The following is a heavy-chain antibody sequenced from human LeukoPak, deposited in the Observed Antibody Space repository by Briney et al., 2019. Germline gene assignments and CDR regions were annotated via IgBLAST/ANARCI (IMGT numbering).Heavy chain of an antibody. D-gene: IGHD1-1*01. CDR3: ARRPRAQPDTSPYNWLNP. CDR2: LFHDGST. CDR1: EGSVSTYF. J-gene: IGHJ5*02. V-gene: IGHV4-59*08. Sequence: SETLSLTCTVSEGSVSTYFWNWLRQPPGGGLEWIGHLFHDGSTNLNPSLKSRVTISIDTSKNQFSLNLRSVTAADTAVYYCARRPRAQPDTSPYNWLNPWGQGTLVTVSS.